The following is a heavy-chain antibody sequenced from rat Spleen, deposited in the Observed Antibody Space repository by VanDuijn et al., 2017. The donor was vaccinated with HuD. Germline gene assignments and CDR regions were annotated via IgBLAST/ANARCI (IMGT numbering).Heavy chain of an antibody. CDR2: IGYDVTNT. D-gene: IGHD1-12*02. CDR1: GFTFSNYG. J-gene: IGHJ1*01. CDR3: ARRHYDGAYGYFDF. V-gene: IGHV5-29*01. Sequence: EVQLVESGGGLVQPGGSMKLSCAASGFTFSNYGMAWVRQAPTKGLEWVATIGYDVTNTYYRDSVKGRFTVSRDNAKTTQYLQMDSLRSEDTATYYCARRHYDGAYGYFDFWGPGTMVTVSS.